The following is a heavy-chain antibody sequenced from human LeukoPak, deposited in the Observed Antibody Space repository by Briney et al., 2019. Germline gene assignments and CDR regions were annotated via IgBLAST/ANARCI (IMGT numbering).Heavy chain of an antibody. CDR3: ARTTMVRDGPFDP. J-gene: IGHJ5*02. Sequence: SETLSLTCTVSGGSMSSYYWSWIRQSPGKGLEWIGYIYYSGSTNYNPSLKSRVTISVDTSKNQFSLKLSSVTAVDTAVYYCARTTMVRDGPFDPWGQGTLVTVSS. CDR1: GGSMSSYY. D-gene: IGHD3-10*01. CDR2: IYYSGST. V-gene: IGHV4-59*01.